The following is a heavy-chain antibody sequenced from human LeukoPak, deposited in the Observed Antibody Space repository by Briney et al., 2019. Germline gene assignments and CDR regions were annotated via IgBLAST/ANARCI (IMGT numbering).Heavy chain of an antibody. CDR1: GGPLSTTSYY. V-gene: IGHV4-39*01. CDR2: INYSGNT. Sequence: SETLSLTCTVSGGPLSTTSYYWGWVRQPPGKGLEWIGSINYSGNTYYNPSLMSRVTISVDTSKRQFSLKLSSVTAADTAVYYCARVDIVVVPTATFDCWGQGTLVTVSS. D-gene: IGHD2-2*01. J-gene: IGHJ4*02. CDR3: ARVDIVVVPTATFDC.